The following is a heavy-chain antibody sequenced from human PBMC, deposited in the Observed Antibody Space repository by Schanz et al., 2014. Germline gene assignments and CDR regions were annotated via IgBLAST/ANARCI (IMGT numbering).Heavy chain of an antibody. CDR2: IGSSSSRI. J-gene: IGHJ4*02. CDR3: ARGGSGSHYRLDY. Sequence: EVQLLESGGGLVQPGGSLRLSCTASGFTFSSYSMNWVRQAPGKGLEWISYIGSSSSRIDHADSVKGRFTISRDNSKNSLYLQMNSLRAEDTAVYYCARGGSGSHYRLDYWGQGTLVTVSS. CDR1: GFTFSSYS. D-gene: IGHD1-26*01. V-gene: IGHV3-48*01.